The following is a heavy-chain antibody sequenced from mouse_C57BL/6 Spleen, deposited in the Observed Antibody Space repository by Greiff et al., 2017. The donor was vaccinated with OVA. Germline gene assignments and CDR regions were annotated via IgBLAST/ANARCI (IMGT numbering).Heavy chain of an antibody. CDR1: GYTFTNYW. D-gene: IGHD2-4*01. J-gene: IGHJ4*01. Sequence: QVQLQQSGAELVRPGTSVKMSCKASGYTFTNYWIGWAKQRPGHGLEWIGDIYPGGGYTNYNEKFKGKATLTADKSSSTAYMQFSSLTSEDSAIYYCARSYDYGYYAMDYWGQGTSVTVSS. CDR2: IYPGGGYT. V-gene: IGHV1-63*01. CDR3: ARSYDYGYYAMDY.